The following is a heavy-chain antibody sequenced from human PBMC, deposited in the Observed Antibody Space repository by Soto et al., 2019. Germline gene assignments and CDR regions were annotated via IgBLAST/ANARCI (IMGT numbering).Heavy chain of an antibody. CDR2: ITHGGRT. V-gene: IGHV4-34*01. Sequence: TRFFTSADYCFPLSGYCGSGILQPLGKGLECVVEITHGGRTSYNPSLKSRVTISVDTSKTQFSLTLSSVTAADTAVYYCTSVTTIKYYYYGMDVWGHGT. J-gene: IGHJ6*02. CDR3: TSVTTIKYYYYGMDV. CDR1: CFPLSGYC. D-gene: IGHD4-17*01.